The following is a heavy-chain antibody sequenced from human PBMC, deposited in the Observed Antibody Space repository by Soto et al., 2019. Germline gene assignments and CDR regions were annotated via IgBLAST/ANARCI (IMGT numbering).Heavy chain of an antibody. CDR2: IIPIFGTA. V-gene: IGHV1-69*12. CDR1: GGTFSSYA. J-gene: IGHJ5*02. D-gene: IGHD6-19*01. Sequence: QVQLVQSGAEVKKPGSSVKVSCKASGGTFSSYAISWVRQAPGQGLEWMGGIIPIFGTANYAQKFQGRVTITADESTGTAYMELSSLRSEDTAVYHCARGGEQWLVQDWFDPWGQGTLVTVSS. CDR3: ARGGEQWLVQDWFDP.